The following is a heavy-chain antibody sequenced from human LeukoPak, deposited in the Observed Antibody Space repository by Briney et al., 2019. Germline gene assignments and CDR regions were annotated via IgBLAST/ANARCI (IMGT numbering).Heavy chain of an antibody. J-gene: IGHJ4*02. CDR1: GYTFTGYY. D-gene: IGHD3-10*01. CDR3: ARDQGFIMVRGA. Sequence: VASVKVSCKASGYTFTGYYMHWVRQAPGQGVEWMGWINCNSGGTNYAQKFQGRVTMTRDTSISAAYMELSRLRSDDTAVYYCARDQGFIMVRGAWGQGTLVTVSS. CDR2: INCNSGGT. V-gene: IGHV1-2*02.